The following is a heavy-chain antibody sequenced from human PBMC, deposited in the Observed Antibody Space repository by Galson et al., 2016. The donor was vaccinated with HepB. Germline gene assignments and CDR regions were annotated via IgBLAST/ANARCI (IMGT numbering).Heavy chain of an antibody. CDR2: ISGSGGST. Sequence: SLRLSCATSGLSFSVRGMHWVRQAPGKGLEWVSAISGSGGSTYYADSVKGRFTISRDNSKNTLFLQMNSLRAEDTAVYYCAKNDILAGYSAFDYWGQGTLVTVSS. CDR1: GLSFSVRG. J-gene: IGHJ4*02. D-gene: IGHD3-9*01. CDR3: AKNDILAGYSAFDY. V-gene: IGHV3-23*01.